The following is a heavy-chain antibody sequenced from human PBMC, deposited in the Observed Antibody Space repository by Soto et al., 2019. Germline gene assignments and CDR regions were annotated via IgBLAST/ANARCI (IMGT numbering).Heavy chain of an antibody. CDR2: IYHSGNT. J-gene: IGHJ4*02. CDR1: GGSITTGGSY. V-gene: IGHV4-31*02. D-gene: IGHD2-2*02. CDR3: ARARFQVLYGKPYFDS. Sequence: NPSETLSLTCTVSGGSITTGGSYWSWIRQHPGKGLEWIGNIYHSGNTYYNPSLKSRLTISVDTSKNHFSLMVDSVTAADTAVYYCARARFQVLYGKPYFDSWGQGTRVTVSS.